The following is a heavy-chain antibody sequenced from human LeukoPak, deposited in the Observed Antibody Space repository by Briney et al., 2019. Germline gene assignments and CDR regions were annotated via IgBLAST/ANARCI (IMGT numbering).Heavy chain of an antibody. CDR1: GFTFSSYA. CDR2: ISGSGGST. J-gene: IGHJ5*02. CDR3: AKGGYCSGGSCYNWFDP. Sequence: GGSLRLSCSASGFTFSSYAMYWVRQAPGKGLEWVSAISGSGGSTYYADSVKGRFTISRDNSKNTLYLQMNSLRAEDTAVYYCAKGGYCSGGSCYNWFDPWGQGTLVTVSS. V-gene: IGHV3-23*01. D-gene: IGHD2-15*01.